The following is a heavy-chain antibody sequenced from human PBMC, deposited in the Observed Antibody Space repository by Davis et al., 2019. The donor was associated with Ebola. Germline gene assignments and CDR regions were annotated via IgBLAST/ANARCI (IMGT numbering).Heavy chain of an antibody. CDR1: GFTFDDYT. CDR3: AREEPYYDSSGPYYFDY. V-gene: IGHV3-43*01. Sequence: GESLKISCAASGFTFDDYTMHWVRQAPGKGLEWVSLISWDGGSTYYADSVKGRFTISRDNAKNSLYLQMNSLRDEDTAVYYCAREEPYYDSSGPYYFDYWGQGTLVTVSS. D-gene: IGHD3-22*01. J-gene: IGHJ4*02. CDR2: ISWDGGST.